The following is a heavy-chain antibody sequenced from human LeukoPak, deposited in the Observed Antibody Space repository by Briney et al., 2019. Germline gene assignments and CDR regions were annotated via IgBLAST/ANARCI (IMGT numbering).Heavy chain of an antibody. CDR2: LNPNSGNS. Sequence: ASVKVSCKASGYTFTSFDINWVRQAPGQGLEWLGWLNPNSGNSGYAQKFQGRVTMTRATSISTAYMELSSLRSEDTAVYYCARARTTVTTKWFDPWGQGTLVTVSS. CDR3: ARARTTVTTKWFDP. CDR1: GYTFTSFD. D-gene: IGHD4-17*01. V-gene: IGHV1-8*01. J-gene: IGHJ5*02.